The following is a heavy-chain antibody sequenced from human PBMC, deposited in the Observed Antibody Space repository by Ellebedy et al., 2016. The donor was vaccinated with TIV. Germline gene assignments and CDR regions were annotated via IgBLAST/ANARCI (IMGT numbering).Heavy chain of an antibody. CDR1: GGSISSGDYY. CDR3: ARSIAAAGTMGVQGLFDP. V-gene: IGHV4-30-4*01. D-gene: IGHD6-13*01. CDR2: IYYSGST. Sequence: SETLSLTXTVSGGSISSGDYYWSWIRQPPGKGLEWIGYIYYSGSTYYNPSLKSRVTISVDTSKNQFSLKLSSVTAADTAVYYCARSIAAAGTMGVQGLFDPWGQGTLVTVSS. J-gene: IGHJ5*02.